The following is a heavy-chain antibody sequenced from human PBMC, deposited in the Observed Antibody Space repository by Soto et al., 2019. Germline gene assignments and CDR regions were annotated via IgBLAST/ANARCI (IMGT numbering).Heavy chain of an antibody. CDR3: ARDKITGLFDY. D-gene: IGHD2-8*02. CDR2: IYHNGST. V-gene: IGHV4-4*02. J-gene: IGHJ4*02. Sequence: SVTLSLTRAVSGGSISSSNWWRWVRQPPGKGLKRIGEIYHNGSTNYNPNLKSQVTISVDKTKNQFTLKLSSMTAADTEVYYCARDKITGLFDYWGQGTLVTVSS. CDR1: GGSISSSNW.